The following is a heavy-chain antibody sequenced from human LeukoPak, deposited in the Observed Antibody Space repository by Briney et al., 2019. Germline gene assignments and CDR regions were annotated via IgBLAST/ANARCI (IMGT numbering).Heavy chain of an antibody. CDR1: GYTLTELS. CDR2: FDPEDGET. Sequence: GASVKVSCKVSGYTLTELSMHWVRQAPGKGLEWMGGFDPEDGETIYAQKFQGRVTMTEDTSTDTAYMELSSLRSEDTAVYYCATVWSRGVSSGIDAFDIWGQGTMVTVSS. CDR3: ATVWSRGVSSGIDAFDI. D-gene: IGHD3-22*01. V-gene: IGHV1-24*01. J-gene: IGHJ3*02.